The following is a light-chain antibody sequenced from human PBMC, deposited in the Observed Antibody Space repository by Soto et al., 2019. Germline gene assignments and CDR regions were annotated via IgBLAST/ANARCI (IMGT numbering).Light chain of an antibody. Sequence: QSVLTQPASVSGSPGQSITMSCTGTTSDVGSYSHLSWYQQHPGKAPKLMIYEDSKRPSGVSNRFSGSKSGNTASLTISGLQAEDEADYYCYSYAGSSIYVFGTGTKLTVL. CDR2: EDS. V-gene: IGLV2-23*01. CDR1: TSDVGSYSH. CDR3: YSYAGSSIYV. J-gene: IGLJ1*01.